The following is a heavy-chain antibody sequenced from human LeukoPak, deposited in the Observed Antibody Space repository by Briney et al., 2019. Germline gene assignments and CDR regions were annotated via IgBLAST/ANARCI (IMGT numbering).Heavy chain of an antibody. CDR3: GKALLLWFGELFFDY. V-gene: IGHV3-23*01. D-gene: IGHD3-10*01. J-gene: IGHJ4*02. CDR2: ISGSGGNT. Sequence: PGWSLTLSCAASGFTFSSYAMSWVRQAPGKELEWVSAISGSGGNTYYADFVKGRITISRDNSKNTLYLQVNRLDGEDPAVYFCGKALLLWFGELFFDYWGQGTLVTVSS. CDR1: GFTFSSYA.